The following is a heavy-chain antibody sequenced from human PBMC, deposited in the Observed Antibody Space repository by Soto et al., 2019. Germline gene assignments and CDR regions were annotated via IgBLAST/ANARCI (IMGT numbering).Heavy chain of an antibody. J-gene: IGHJ4*02. V-gene: IGHV3-30*18. CDR3: AKEFHTWNYFDY. Sequence: ESGGGVVQPGRSLSLSCAASGFTFSSSGMHWVRQAPGKGLEWVAVISYEGTNKYYADSVKGRFTISRDNSKNTLYLQMNSLRGEDTGVYYCAKEFHTWNYFDYWGQGTLVTVSS. D-gene: IGHD1-20*01. CDR2: ISYEGTNK. CDR1: GFTFSSSG.